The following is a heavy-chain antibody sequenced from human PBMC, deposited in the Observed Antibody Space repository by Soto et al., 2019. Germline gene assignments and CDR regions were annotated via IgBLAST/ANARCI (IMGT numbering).Heavy chain of an antibody. CDR2: ISAHNGNT. CDR1: GYTFTSYG. CDR3: ARGRYGDY. Sequence: QVHLVQSGAEVKKPGASVKVSCKASGYTFTSYGITWVRQAPGQGLEWMGWISAHNGNTDYAQKLQGRVIVTRHTSTSTAYMELRSLIAYDTAVDYCARGRYGDYWGQGALVTVSS. J-gene: IGHJ4*02. V-gene: IGHV1-18*01. D-gene: IGHD1-1*01.